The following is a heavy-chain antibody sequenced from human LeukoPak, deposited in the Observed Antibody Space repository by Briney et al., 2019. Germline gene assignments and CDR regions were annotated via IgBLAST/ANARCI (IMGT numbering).Heavy chain of an antibody. J-gene: IGHJ5*02. CDR1: GYTFTSYG. Sequence: ASVTVSCTASGYTFTSYGISWVRQAPGQGLEWMGWISAYNGNTNYAQKFQGRVTMTTDTSTSTAYMELRSLRSDDTAVYYCARDRIQLYDNWFDPWGQGTLVTVSS. CDR3: ARDRIQLYDNWFDP. V-gene: IGHV1-18*01. CDR2: ISAYNGNT. D-gene: IGHD5-18*01.